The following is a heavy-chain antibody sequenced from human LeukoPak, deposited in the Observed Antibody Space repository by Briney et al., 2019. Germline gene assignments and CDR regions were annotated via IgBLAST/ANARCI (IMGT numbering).Heavy chain of an antibody. V-gene: IGHV3-7*01. Sequence: PGGSLRLSCEVSGFSFSTYWMTWVRQAPGKGLEWVANIKGDGSDKYYVDSVKGRFTISRDNAKNSVYLQMNSLRADDTAVYYCARGSGWTDYWGQGTLVTVSS. J-gene: IGHJ4*02. CDR2: IKGDGSDK. D-gene: IGHD6-19*01. CDR3: ARGSGWTDY. CDR1: GFSFSTYW.